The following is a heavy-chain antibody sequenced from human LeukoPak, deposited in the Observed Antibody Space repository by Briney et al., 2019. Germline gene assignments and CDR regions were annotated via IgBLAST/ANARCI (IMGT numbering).Heavy chain of an antibody. V-gene: IGHV4-59*11. CDR2: IYYSGST. D-gene: IGHD6-19*01. CDR1: GGSISSHY. CDR3: ARGWSSGWYSDLNWFDP. J-gene: IGHJ5*02. Sequence: SETLSLTCTVSGGSISSHYWSWIRQPPGKGLEWIGYIYYSGSTNYNPSLKSRVTISVDTSKNQFSLKLSSVTAADTAVYYCARGWSSGWYSDLNWFDPWGQGTLVTVSS.